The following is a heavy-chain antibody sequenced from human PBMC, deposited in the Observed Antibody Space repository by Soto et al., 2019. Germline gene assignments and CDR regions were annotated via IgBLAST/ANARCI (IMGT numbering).Heavy chain of an antibody. CDR3: ARGHSGYDYLYYYYGMDV. J-gene: IGHJ6*02. V-gene: IGHV4-59*12. CDR2: IYYSGST. CDR1: GGSISSYY. Sequence: SETLSLTCTVSGGSISSYYWSWIRQPPGKGLEWIGYIYYSGSTNYNPSLKSRVTISVDKSKNQFSLKLSSVTAADTAVYYCARGHSGYDYLYYYYGMDVWGQGTTVTVYS. D-gene: IGHD5-12*01.